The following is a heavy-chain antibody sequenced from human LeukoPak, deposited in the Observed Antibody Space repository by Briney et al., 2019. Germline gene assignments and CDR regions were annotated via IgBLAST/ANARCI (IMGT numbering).Heavy chain of an antibody. CDR2: IKSKTDGGTT. CDR3: TLAGYSSGWPNSN. Sequence: GGSLRLSCAASGFTFSNAWMSWVRQAPGKGLEWVGRIKSKTDGGTTDYAAPVKGRFTISRDDSKNTLYLQMNSLKTEDTAVYYCTLAGYSSGWPNSNWGQGTLVTVSS. J-gene: IGHJ4*02. V-gene: IGHV3-15*01. CDR1: GFTFSNAW. D-gene: IGHD6-19*01.